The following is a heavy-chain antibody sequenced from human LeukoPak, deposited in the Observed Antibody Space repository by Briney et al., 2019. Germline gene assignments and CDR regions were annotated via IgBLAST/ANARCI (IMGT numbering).Heavy chain of an antibody. CDR2: IYSSGST. CDR3: AREGLGSPRYFDH. Sequence: SETLSLTCTVSGGSISTYYWSWIRQPAGKGLEWIGRIYSSGSTNYNPSLKSQVTMSVDTSKNQFSLKLSSVTAADTAVYYCAREGLGSPRYFDHWGQGTLVTVSS. D-gene: IGHD6-19*01. CDR1: GGSISTYY. V-gene: IGHV4-4*07. J-gene: IGHJ4*02.